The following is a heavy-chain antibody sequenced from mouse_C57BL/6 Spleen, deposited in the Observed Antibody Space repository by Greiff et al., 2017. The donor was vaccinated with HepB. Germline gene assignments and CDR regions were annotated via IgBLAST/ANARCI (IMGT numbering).Heavy chain of an antibody. CDR3: ARDPIYDGYYGDY. D-gene: IGHD2-3*01. Sequence: EVKLVESGPGLVKPSQSLSLTCSVTGYSITSGYYWNWIRQFPGNKLEWMGYISYDGSNNYNPSLKNRISITRDTSKNQFFLKLNSVTTEDTATYYCARDPIYDGYYGDYWGQGTSVTVSS. J-gene: IGHJ4*01. CDR2: ISYDGSN. V-gene: IGHV3-6*01. CDR1: GYSITSGYY.